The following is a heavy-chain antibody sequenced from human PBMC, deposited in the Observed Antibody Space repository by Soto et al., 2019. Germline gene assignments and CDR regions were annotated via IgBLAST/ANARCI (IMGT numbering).Heavy chain of an antibody. CDR3: ATSGSGWYLY. CDR1: GYTFTTYD. Sequence: QVQLVQSGAEVKKPGASVKVSCKASGYTFTTYDINWVRQASGQGLEWMGWMNPNSGNTGYAQKFQGRVTMTRDTSTSTAYIELSSLRSEDTAVYYCATSGSGWYLYWGQGTLVTVSS. J-gene: IGHJ4*02. CDR2: MNPNSGNT. D-gene: IGHD6-19*01. V-gene: IGHV1-8*01.